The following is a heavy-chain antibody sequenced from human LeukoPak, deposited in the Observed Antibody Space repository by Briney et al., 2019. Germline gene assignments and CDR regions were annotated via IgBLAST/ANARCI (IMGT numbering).Heavy chain of an antibody. V-gene: IGHV4-59*08. CDR1: GGSISSYY. CDR3: ARRLVYGDHNYFDY. D-gene: IGHD4-17*01. J-gene: IGHJ4*02. CDR2: IYYSGST. Sequence: SETLSLTCTVSGGSISSYYWSWIRQPPGKGLEWIGYIYYSGSTNYNPSLKSRVTISVDTSKNQFSLKLSSVTAADTAVYYCARRLVYGDHNYFDYWGQGTLVTVSS.